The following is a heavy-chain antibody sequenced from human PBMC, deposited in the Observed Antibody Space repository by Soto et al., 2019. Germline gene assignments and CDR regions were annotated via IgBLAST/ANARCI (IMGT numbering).Heavy chain of an antibody. CDR3: ARSYSSSWYAEYFQH. V-gene: IGHV1-69*01. CDR1: GGTFSSYA. D-gene: IGHD6-13*01. CDR2: IIPIFGTA. Sequence: QVQLVQSGAEVKKPGSSVNVSCKASGGTFSSYAISWVRQAPGQGLEWMGGIIPIFGTANYAQKFQGRVTITADASTSTAYMELSSLRSEDTAVYYCARSYSSSWYAEYFQHWGQGTLVTVSS. J-gene: IGHJ1*01.